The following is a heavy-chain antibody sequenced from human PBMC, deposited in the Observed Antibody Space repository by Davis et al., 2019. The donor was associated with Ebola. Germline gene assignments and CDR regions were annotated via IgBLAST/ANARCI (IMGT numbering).Heavy chain of an antibody. D-gene: IGHD5-12*01. CDR3: ARGMGHSGYVYYYGMDV. CDR2: IYHSGST. J-gene: IGHJ6*02. Sequence: SETLSLTCTVSGGSISSGGYYWSWIRQPPGKGLEWIGYIYHSGSTYYNPSLKSRVTISVDTSKNQFSLKLSSVTAADTAVYYCARGMGHSGYVYYYGMDVWGQGTTVTVSS. V-gene: IGHV4-61*08. CDR1: GGSISSGGYY.